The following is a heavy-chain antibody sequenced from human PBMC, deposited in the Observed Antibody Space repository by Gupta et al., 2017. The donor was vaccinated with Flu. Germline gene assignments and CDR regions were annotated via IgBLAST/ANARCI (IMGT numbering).Heavy chain of an antibody. D-gene: IGHD2-15*01. J-gene: IGHJ4*02. V-gene: IGHV3-11*01. Sequence: QVQLVESGGTLVQPGGSLRLSCAASGFTFSDYYMSWIRQAPGKGLEWVSYMSNRDETAYYADSVKGRFTISRDNAKKSLYLQMNSLRVEDTAVYYCTRDPFCSGGGCYPDYWGQGTLVTVSS. CDR1: GFTFSDYY. CDR2: MSNRDETA. CDR3: TRDPFCSGGGCYPDY.